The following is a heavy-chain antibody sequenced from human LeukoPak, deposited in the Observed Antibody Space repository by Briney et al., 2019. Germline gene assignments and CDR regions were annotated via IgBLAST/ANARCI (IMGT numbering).Heavy chain of an antibody. CDR3: ARRSEFGVLYYMDI. Sequence: GGSLSLSCIASGFTFSSYSMNWVRHGPGQGKEWVSYISGSSGTIYYAGSVKGRFTIYRENAKDSLYLQMNSLRAEDTAVYYCARRSEFGVLYYMDIWGKGTTVTVSS. V-gene: IGHV3-48*01. CDR1: GFTFSSYS. J-gene: IGHJ6*03. CDR2: ISGSSGTI. D-gene: IGHD3-16*01.